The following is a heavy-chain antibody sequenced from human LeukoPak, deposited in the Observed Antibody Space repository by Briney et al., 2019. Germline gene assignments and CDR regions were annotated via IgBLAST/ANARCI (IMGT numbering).Heavy chain of an antibody. CDR2: ISGGGGST. CDR1: GFTFSSYA. Sequence: GGSLRLSCAASGFTFSSYAMHWVRQAPGKGLEWVSTISGGGGSTYYADSVKGRFTISRDNSKNTLYLQMNSLRAEDTAVYYCAKDPRTTVTPWQFDPWGQGTLVTVSS. J-gene: IGHJ5*02. CDR3: AKDPRTTVTPWQFDP. D-gene: IGHD4-17*01. V-gene: IGHV3-23*01.